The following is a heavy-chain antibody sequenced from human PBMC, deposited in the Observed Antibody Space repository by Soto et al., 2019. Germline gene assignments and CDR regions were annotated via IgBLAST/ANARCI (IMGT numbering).Heavy chain of an antibody. CDR2: INPNSGNT. J-gene: IGHJ3*02. D-gene: IGHD3-10*01. V-gene: IGHV1-8*02. CDR3: ARADGSSHDAFDI. CDR1: GYSFTGYD. Sequence: QVHLVQSGAEVKKPGASVKVSCKASGYSFTGYDVHWVRQAAGHGLEWMGWINPNSGNTGHAEKFQGRLTLTRNISTSTHYLELRSLRSEDTAVYYCARADGSSHDAFDIWGQGTMVTVSS.